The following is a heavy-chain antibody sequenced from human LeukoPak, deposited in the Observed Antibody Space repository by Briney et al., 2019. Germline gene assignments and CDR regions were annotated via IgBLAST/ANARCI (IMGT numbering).Heavy chain of an antibody. CDR2: IGPHSGNT. V-gene: IGHV1-18*01. CDR1: GYTFTSYD. J-gene: IGHJ4*02. D-gene: IGHD6-13*01. Sequence: VASVKVSRKASGYTFTSYDINWVRQAPGQGLEWMGWIGPHSGNTNYAQKLQGRVTMTTDTSTSTAYMELRSLRSDDTAVYYCARGSSSSWYVWGQGTLVTVSS. CDR3: ARGSSSSWYV.